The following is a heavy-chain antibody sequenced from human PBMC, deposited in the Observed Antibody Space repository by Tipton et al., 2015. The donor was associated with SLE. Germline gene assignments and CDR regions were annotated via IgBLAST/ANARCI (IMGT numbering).Heavy chain of an antibody. CDR2: INHSGST. D-gene: IGHD6-6*01. CDR1: GGSFSGYY. V-gene: IGHV4-34*01. CDR3: AKTARWGWYFDL. Sequence: TLSLTCAVYGGSFSGYYWSWIRQPPGKGLEWIGEINHSGSTNYNPSLKSRVTISVDTSKNQFSLKLSSVTAADTAVYYCAKTARWGWYFDLWGRGTLVTVSS. J-gene: IGHJ2*01.